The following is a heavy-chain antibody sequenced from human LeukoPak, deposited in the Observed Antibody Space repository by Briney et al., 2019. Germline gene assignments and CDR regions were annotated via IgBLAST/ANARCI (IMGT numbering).Heavy chain of an antibody. CDR1: GFTFTNHA. D-gene: IGHD5-24*01. CDR3: ARTPNRDSYSHIDF. Sequence: GGSLRLSCAASGFTFTNHAMAWVRLAPGKGLEWVSTLSDSGASTYYADSVKGRFTISRDNSRNTMYLQMDSLRADDTGVYFCARTPNRDSYSHIDFWGQGALVTVSS. J-gene: IGHJ4*02. V-gene: IGHV3-23*01. CDR2: LSDSGAST.